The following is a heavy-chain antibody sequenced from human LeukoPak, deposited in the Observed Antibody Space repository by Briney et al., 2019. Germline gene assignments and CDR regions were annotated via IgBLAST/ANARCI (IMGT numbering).Heavy chain of an antibody. D-gene: IGHD2-8*01. CDR3: AKERIMVYATVFDY. CDR1: GFTFSDYY. V-gene: IGHV3-11*01. Sequence: GGSLRLSCAASGFTFSDYYMSWIRQAPGKGLEWVSYISSSGSTIYYADSVKGRFTISRDNSKNTLYLQMNSLRAEDTAVYYCAKERIMVYATVFDYWGQGTLVTVSS. J-gene: IGHJ4*02. CDR2: ISSSGSTI.